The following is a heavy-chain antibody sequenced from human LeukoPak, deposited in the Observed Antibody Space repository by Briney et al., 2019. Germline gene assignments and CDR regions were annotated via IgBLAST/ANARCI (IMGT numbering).Heavy chain of an antibody. CDR2: IYYSGNG. D-gene: IGHD3-10*01. CDR1: GYAMSSRNW. J-gene: IGHJ4*02. CDR3: VGGGSYYWAPDY. Sequence: SDTLSLTCDVSGYAMSSRNWWGWIRPPPGKVLEWIGYIYYSGNGDYNPSLKSRLTMSIHTSRNQFSLKLTSVSALDTAVYYCVGGGSYYWAPDYWGQGTLVTVSS. V-gene: IGHV4-28*06.